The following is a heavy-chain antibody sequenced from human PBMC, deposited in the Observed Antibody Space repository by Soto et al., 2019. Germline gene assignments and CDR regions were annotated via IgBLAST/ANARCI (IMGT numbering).Heavy chain of an antibody. J-gene: IGHJ4*02. V-gene: IGHV4-59*01. CDR3: ARAWAVPGSHWGD. CDR1: GDSMNPYY. D-gene: IGHD6-19*01. Sequence: QVQLQESGPGLVKPSETLSLTCTVSGDSMNPYYWSWIRQPPGKGLDWIGYIYFSGSTNFNPSLKRRVTLSLDTSKRQFFLKLTSVTAADTGVYYCARAWAVPGSHWGDWGRGTLVTVSS. CDR2: IYFSGST.